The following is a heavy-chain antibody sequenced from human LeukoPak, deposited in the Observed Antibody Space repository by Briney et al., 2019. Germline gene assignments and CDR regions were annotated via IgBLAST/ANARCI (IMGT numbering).Heavy chain of an antibody. V-gene: IGHV1-8*01. CDR3: ARGTRSIAAAATRVYYFDY. Sequence: ASVKVSCKASGYTFTSYDINWVRQATGQGLEWMGWMNPNSGNTGYAQKFQGRVTMTRNTYISTAYMELSSLRSEDTAVYYCARGTRSIAAAATRVYYFDYWGQGTLVTVSS. J-gene: IGHJ4*02. D-gene: IGHD6-13*01. CDR1: GYTFTSYD. CDR2: MNPNSGNT.